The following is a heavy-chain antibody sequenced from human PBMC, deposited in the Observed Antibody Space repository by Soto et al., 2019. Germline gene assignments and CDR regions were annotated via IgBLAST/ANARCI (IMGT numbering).Heavy chain of an antibody. CDR1: GFTFSSYG. J-gene: IGHJ4*02. CDR3: AKVYVSGSGSSFDY. Sequence: ESGGGVVQPGRSLRLSCAASGFTFSSYGMHWVRQAPGKGLEWVAVISYDGSNKYYADSVKGRFTISRDNSKNTLYLQMNSLRAEDTAVYYCAKVYVSGSGSSFDYWGQGTLVTVSS. V-gene: IGHV3-30*18. CDR2: ISYDGSNK. D-gene: IGHD3-10*01.